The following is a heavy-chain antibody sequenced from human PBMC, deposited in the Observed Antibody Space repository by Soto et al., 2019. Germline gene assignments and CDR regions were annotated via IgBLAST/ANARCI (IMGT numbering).Heavy chain of an antibody. Sequence: GGSLRLSCAASGFTFSSYWMSWVRQAPGKGLEWVANIKQDGSEKYYVDSVKGRFTISRDNAKNSLYLQMNSLRAEDTAVYYCASAFYWNYPLYYYYYYMDVWGKGTTVTVSS. CDR3: ASAFYWNYPLYYYYYYMDV. J-gene: IGHJ6*03. D-gene: IGHD1-7*01. CDR2: IKQDGSEK. V-gene: IGHV3-7*01. CDR1: GFTFSSYW.